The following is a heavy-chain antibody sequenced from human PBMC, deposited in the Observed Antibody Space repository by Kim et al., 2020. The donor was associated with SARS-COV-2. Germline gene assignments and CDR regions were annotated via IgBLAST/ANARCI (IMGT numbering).Heavy chain of an antibody. Sequence: SETLSLTCTVSGGSISSYYWSWIRQPPGKGLEWIGYIYYSGSTNYNPSLKSRVTISVDTSKNQFSLKLSSVTAADTAVYYCARGGYCSSTSCSRGWGYYYYGMDVWGQGTTVTVSS. CDR1: GGSISSYY. CDR3: ARGGYCSSTSCSRGWGYYYYGMDV. V-gene: IGHV4-59*01. D-gene: IGHD2-2*01. J-gene: IGHJ6*02. CDR2: IYYSGST.